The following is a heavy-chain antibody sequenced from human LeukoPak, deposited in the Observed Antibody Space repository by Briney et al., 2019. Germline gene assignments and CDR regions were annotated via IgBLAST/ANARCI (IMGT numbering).Heavy chain of an antibody. V-gene: IGHV3-30*04. CDR3: ARDSREYSSGWYDAFDI. CDR2: ISYDGSNK. CDR1: GFTFSTYA. D-gene: IGHD6-19*01. Sequence: GGSLRLSCAASGFTFSTYAMHWVRQAPGKGLEWVAVISYDGSNKYYVDSVKGRFTISRDNSKNTLYLQMNSLRAEDTAVYYCARDSREYSSGWYDAFDIWGQGTMVTVSS. J-gene: IGHJ3*02.